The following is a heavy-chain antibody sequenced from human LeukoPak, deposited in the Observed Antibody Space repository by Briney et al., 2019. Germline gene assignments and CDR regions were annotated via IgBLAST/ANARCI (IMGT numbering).Heavy chain of an antibody. J-gene: IGHJ4*02. D-gene: IGHD1-7*01. CDR3: ARDSGNFFVDF. V-gene: IGHV3-7*01. Sequence: GGSLRLSCGASGFTFSTYWMTWVRQAPGKGLEWVANIKPDGSQKFCVDSVKGRFTISRDNAKNSLYLQMNSLGAEDTAVYYCARDSGNFFVDFWGQGTLVTVSA. CDR2: IKPDGSQK. CDR1: GFTFSTYW.